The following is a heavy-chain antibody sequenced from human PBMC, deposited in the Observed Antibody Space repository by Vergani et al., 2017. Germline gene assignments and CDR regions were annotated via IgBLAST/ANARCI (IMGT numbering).Heavy chain of an antibody. CDR3: ARATLTGTILYYYYYMDV. CDR2: IYYSGST. V-gene: IGHV4-59*01. Sequence: QVQLQESGPGLVKPSETLSPTCTVSGGSISSYYWSWIRQPPGKGLEWIGYIYYSGSTNYNPSLKSRVTISVDTSKNQFSLKLSSVTAADTAVYYCARATLTGTILYYYYYMDVWGKGTTVTVSS. J-gene: IGHJ6*03. D-gene: IGHD1-7*01. CDR1: GGSISSYY.